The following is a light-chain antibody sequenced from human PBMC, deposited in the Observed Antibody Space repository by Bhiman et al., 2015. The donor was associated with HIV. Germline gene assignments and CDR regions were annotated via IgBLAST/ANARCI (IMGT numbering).Light chain of an antibody. Sequence: QSVLTQPPSVSGAPGQRITVSCTGTSSNIGARHDVHWYQQLPGRPPKLLIFGNNNRPSGVPDRFSGSKSGTSASLAITGLQAEEEVDYYCQSYDSSLSAWVFGGGTKLTVL. J-gene: IGLJ3*02. CDR3: QSYDSSLSAWV. CDR1: SSNIGARHD. V-gene: IGLV1-40*01. CDR2: GNN.